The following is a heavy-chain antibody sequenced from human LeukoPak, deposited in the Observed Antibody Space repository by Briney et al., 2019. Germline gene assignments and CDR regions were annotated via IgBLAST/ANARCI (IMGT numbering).Heavy chain of an antibody. J-gene: IGHJ6*04. D-gene: IGHD2-2*01. CDR2: ISSSSSYT. CDR1: GFTFSDYY. Sequence: PGGSLRLSCAASGFTFSDYYMSWIRQAPGKGLEWVSYISSSSSYTNYADSVKGRFTISRDNAKNSLYLQVNSLRAEDTAVYYCARDLVVVPAARSYYYYGMDVWGKGTTVTVSS. CDR3: ARDLVVVPAARSYYYYGMDV. V-gene: IGHV3-11*06.